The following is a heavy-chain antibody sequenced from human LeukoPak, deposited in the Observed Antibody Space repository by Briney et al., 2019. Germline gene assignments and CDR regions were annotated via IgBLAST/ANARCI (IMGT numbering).Heavy chain of an antibody. CDR2: ISSSSSYI. J-gene: IGHJ4*02. D-gene: IGHD6-19*01. V-gene: IGHV3-21*01. CDR1: GFTFSSYS. Sequence: PGGSLRLSCAASGFTFSSYSMNWVRQAPGKGLEWVSSISSSSSYIYYADSVKGRFTISRDNAKNSLYLQMNSLRAEDTAMYYCARDQYSSGWYDYWGQGTLVTVSS. CDR3: ARDQYSSGWYDY.